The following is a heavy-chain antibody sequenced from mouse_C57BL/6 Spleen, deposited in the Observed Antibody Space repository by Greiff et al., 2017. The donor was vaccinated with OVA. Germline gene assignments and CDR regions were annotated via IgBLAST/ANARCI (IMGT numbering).Heavy chain of an antibody. V-gene: IGHV1-42*01. J-gene: IGHJ2*01. CDR2: INPSTGGT. CDR1: GYSFTGYY. CDR3: ARSRHFDY. Sequence: VQLQQSGPELVKPGASVKISCKASGYSFTGYYMNWVKQSPEKSLEWIGEINPSTGGTTYNQKFKAKATLTVDKSSSTAYMQLKSLTSEDSAVYYCARSRHFDYWGQGTTLTVSS.